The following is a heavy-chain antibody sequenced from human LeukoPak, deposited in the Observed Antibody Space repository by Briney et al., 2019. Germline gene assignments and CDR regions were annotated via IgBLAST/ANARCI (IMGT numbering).Heavy chain of an antibody. CDR3: ARDIGFWGWLATRENYYFDY. V-gene: IGHV3-33*01. CDR1: GFTFSSYG. D-gene: IGHD5-24*01. Sequence: GGSLRLSCAASGFTFSSYGMHWVRQAPGKGLERVAVIWYDGSNKYYADSVKGRFTISRDNSKNTLYLQMNSLRAEDTAVYYCARDIGFWGWLATRENYYFDYWGQGTLVTVSS. J-gene: IGHJ4*02. CDR2: IWYDGSNK.